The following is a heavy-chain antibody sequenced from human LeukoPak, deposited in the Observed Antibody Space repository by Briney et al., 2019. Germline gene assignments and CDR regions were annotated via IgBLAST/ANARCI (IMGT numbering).Heavy chain of an antibody. V-gene: IGHV3-21*04. CDR3: AKGGPHYDILTGLDAFDI. CDR2: ISSSSSYI. D-gene: IGHD3-9*01. Sequence: GGSLRLSCAASGFTFSSYSMNWVRQAPGKGLEWVSSISSSSSYIYYADSVKGRFTISRDNAKNSLYLQMNSLRAEDTAVYYCAKGGPHYDILTGLDAFDIWGQGTMVTVSS. J-gene: IGHJ3*02. CDR1: GFTFSSYS.